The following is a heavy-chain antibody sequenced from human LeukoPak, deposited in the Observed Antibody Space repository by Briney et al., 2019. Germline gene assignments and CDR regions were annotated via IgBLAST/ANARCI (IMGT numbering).Heavy chain of an antibody. D-gene: IGHD6-13*01. CDR3: ARGRIAAAGLNWFDP. CDR1: GFTFSSSA. J-gene: IGHJ5*02. CDR2: ISDDGSNE. Sequence: GKSLRLSCAASGFTFSSSAMHWVRQAPGKGLEWVAIISDDGSNEYYADSVKGRFTISRDNSKNTMNLQMNSLRAEDTAVYYCARGRIAAAGLNWFDPWGQGTLVTVSS. V-gene: IGHV3-30*04.